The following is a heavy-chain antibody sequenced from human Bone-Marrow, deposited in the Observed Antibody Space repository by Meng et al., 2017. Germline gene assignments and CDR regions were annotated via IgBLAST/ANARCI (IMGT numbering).Heavy chain of an antibody. Sequence: AGSLRLSCAASGFTFSSYEMNWVRQAPGKGLEWVSYISSTGSTIYYADPVKRRCTISSDNAKNSLYLQMNSLKAEYTAVYYCTREGLERRSGRWGYYCYGMEVWGPGIMVTVSS. V-gene: IGHV3-48*03. CDR1: GFTFSSYE. J-gene: IGHJ6*02. CDR2: ISSTGSTI. D-gene: IGHD1-1*01. CDR3: TREGLERRSGRWGYYCYGMEV.